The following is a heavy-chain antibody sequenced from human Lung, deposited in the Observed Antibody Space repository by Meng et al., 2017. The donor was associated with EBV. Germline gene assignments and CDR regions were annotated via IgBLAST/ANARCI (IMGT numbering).Heavy chain of an antibody. D-gene: IGHD2-2*01. Sequence: QVQRQQWDAGLLEPSEPLPLTCGVSGRSFSSSYWSLIRQPPGKGLEWIGQINYSGITNYNPSLKSRVTISVDTSKNQFSLSLNSVTAADTAVYYCARGGTSSAPFDYWGQGTLVTVSS. J-gene: IGHJ4*02. V-gene: IGHV4-34*01. CDR2: INYSGIT. CDR3: ARGGTSSAPFDY. CDR1: GRSFSSSY.